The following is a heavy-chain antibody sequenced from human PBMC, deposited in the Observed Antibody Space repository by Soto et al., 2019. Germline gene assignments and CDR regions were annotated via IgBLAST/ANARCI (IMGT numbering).Heavy chain of an antibody. CDR2: IYYSGST. J-gene: IGHJ4*01. V-gene: IGHV4-30-4*01. D-gene: IGHD3-22*01. CDR1: GGSISSGDYY. Sequence: PSETLSLTCTVSGGSISSGDYYWSWIRQPPGKGLEWIGYIYYSGSTYYNPSLESRVTISVDTSKNQFSLKLSSVTAADTAVYYCARVGPYYYDSSFDYWGQGTLVTVSS. CDR3: ARVGPYYYDSSFDY.